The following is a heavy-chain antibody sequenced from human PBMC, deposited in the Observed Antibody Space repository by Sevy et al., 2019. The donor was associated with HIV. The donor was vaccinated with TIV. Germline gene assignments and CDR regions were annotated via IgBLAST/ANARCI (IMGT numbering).Heavy chain of an antibody. CDR1: GFIFRNYA. CDR2: ISGSGGTT. J-gene: IGHJ4*02. V-gene: IGHV3-23*01. D-gene: IGHD3-22*01. Sequence: GGSLRLSCAASGFIFRNYAMSWVRQAPGKGLEWVSAISGSGGTTHYSDSVKGRFTISRDNSKKSLYLQMNSLGAEDTAVYFCAKDSDGSIYYNPFDFWGPGTLVTVSS. CDR3: AKDSDGSIYYNPFDF.